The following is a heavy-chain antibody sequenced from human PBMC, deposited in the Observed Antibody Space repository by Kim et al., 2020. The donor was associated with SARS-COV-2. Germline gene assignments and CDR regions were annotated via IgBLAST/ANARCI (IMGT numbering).Heavy chain of an antibody. J-gene: IGHJ4*02. CDR3: ARVLFSTSLHSFDY. V-gene: IGHV3-30*07. Sequence: PGEGPFTISRDSSTNTLYLQMNSLRAEDTAVYFCARVLFSTSLHSFDYWGQGTLVTVSS. D-gene: IGHD6-6*01.